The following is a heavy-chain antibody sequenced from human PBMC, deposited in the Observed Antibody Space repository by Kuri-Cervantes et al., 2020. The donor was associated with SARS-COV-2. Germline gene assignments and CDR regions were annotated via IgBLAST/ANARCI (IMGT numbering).Heavy chain of an antibody. V-gene: IGHV3-30*02. J-gene: IGHJ4*02. CDR3: ASGGDCSSTSCYRAEVN. CDR1: GFIFSSYG. Sequence: GESLKISCAASGFIFSSYGMHWVRQAPGKGLEWVAFVRSDGSNKHYTDSVKGRFTISRDNSKNTLYLQMNSLRPEDTAVYYCASGGDCSSTSCYRAEVNWGQGTLVTVSS. CDR2: VRSDGSNK. D-gene: IGHD2-2*02.